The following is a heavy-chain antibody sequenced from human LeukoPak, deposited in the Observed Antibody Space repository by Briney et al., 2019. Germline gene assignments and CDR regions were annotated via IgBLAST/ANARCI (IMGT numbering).Heavy chain of an antibody. V-gene: IGHV3-20*04. D-gene: IGHD3-22*01. CDR2: ITWNSDSI. CDR3: AREVIYYDSSGYYYYYYYMDV. J-gene: IGHJ6*03. Sequence: GGSLRLSCAASGFTFSSYWMTWVRQAPGKGLEWVSGITWNSDSIDYADSVKGRFTISRDNAKNSLYLQMNSLRAEDTAVYYCAREVIYYDSSGYYYYYYYMDVWGKGTTVTISS. CDR1: GFTFSSYW.